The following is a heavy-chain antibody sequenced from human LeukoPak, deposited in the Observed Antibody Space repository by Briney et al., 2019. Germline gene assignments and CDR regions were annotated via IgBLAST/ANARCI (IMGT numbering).Heavy chain of an antibody. J-gene: IGHJ6*03. V-gene: IGHV3-23*01. CDR1: GFTLDDYG. Sequence: GGSLRLSCAASGFTLDDYGMSWVRQAPGKGLEWVSAISGSGGSTYYADSVKGRFTISRDNSKNTLYLQMNSLRAEDTAVYYCAKGFSRIFGVDLLYMDVWGKGTTVTVSS. CDR2: ISGSGGST. D-gene: IGHD3-3*02. CDR3: AKGFSRIFGVDLLYMDV.